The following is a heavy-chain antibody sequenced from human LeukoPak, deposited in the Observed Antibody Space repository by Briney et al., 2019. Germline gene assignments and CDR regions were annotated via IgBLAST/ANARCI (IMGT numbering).Heavy chain of an antibody. CDR3: ARGINYYDSSGFDY. V-gene: IGHV3-13*01. Sequence: GGSLRLSCAASGFTFSIYDMHWVRQATGEGLEWVSAIGTAGDTYYPGSVKGRFTISRENAKNSLYLQMNSLRAGDTAVYYCARGINYYDSSGFDYWGQGTLVTVSS. CDR1: GFTFSIYD. D-gene: IGHD3-22*01. J-gene: IGHJ4*02. CDR2: IGTAGDT.